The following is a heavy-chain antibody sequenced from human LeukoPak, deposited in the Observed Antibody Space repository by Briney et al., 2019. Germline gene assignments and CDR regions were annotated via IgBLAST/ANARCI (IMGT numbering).Heavy chain of an antibody. Sequence: SETLSLTCTVSGGSISSYYWSWIRQPAGKGLEWIGRIYTSGSTNYNPSLKSRVTISVDTSKNQFSLKLSSVTAADTAVYYCARSGSSWYEATTNWFDPWGQGTLVTVSS. J-gene: IGHJ5*02. V-gene: IGHV4-4*07. CDR2: IYTSGST. D-gene: IGHD6-13*01. CDR3: ARSGSSWYEATTNWFDP. CDR1: GGSISSYY.